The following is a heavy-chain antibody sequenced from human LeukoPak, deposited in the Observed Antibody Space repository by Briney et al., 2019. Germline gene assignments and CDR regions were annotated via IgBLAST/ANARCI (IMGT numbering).Heavy chain of an antibody. D-gene: IGHD5-24*01. V-gene: IGHV4-30-2*01. CDR3: AKVGPRDGYKAKEYYFDY. CDR2: IYHSGST. CDR1: GGSISSGGYS. J-gene: IGHJ4*02. Sequence: SQTLSLTCAVSGGSISSGGYSWSWIRQPPGKGLEWIGYIYHSGSTYYNPSLKSRVTISVDRSKNQFSLKLSSVTAADTAVYYCAKVGPRDGYKAKEYYFDYWGQGTLVTVSS.